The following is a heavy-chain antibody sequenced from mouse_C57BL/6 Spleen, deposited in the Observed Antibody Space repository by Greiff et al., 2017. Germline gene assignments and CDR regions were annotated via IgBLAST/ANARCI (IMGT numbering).Heavy chain of an antibody. V-gene: IGHV3-6*01. CDR2: ISYDGSN. CDR1: GYSITSGYY. D-gene: IGHD2-4*01. J-gene: IGHJ4*01. Sequence: DVKLQESGPGLVKPSQSLSLTCSVTGYSITSGYYWNWIRQFPGNKLEWMCYISYDGSNNYNPSLKNRISITRDTSKNQFFLKLNSVTTEDTATDYCASYDYDGNYYAMDYWGQGTSVTVSS. CDR3: ASYDYDGNYYAMDY.